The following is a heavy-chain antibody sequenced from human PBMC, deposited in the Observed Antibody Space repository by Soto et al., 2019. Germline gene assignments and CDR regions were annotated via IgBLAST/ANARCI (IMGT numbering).Heavy chain of an antibody. J-gene: IGHJ6*02. CDR2: IIPIFGTA. CDR3: ARAGGSSTSCCRPGHNYYGMDV. Sequence: SVKVYCKASGGTFSSYAISWVRQAPGQGLEWMGGIIPIFGTANYAQKFQGRVTITADESTSTAYMELSSLRSEDTAVYYCARAGGSSTSCCRPGHNYYGMDVWGQGTTGTVSS. D-gene: IGHD2-2*01. CDR1: GGTFSSYA. V-gene: IGHV1-69*13.